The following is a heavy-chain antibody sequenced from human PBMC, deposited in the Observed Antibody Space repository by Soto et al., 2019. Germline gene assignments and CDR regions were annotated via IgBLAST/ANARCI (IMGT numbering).Heavy chain of an antibody. D-gene: IGHD2-15*01. CDR1: GFTFSDYY. J-gene: IGHJ3*02. CDR2: ISSSGSTI. Sequence: GGSLRLSCAASGFTFSDYYMSWIRQAPGKGLEWVSYISSSGSTIYYADSVKGRFTISRDNAKNSLYLQMNSLRAEDTAVYYCARFVPGYCSGGSCYLDAFDIWGQGTMVTVSS. CDR3: ARFVPGYCSGGSCYLDAFDI. V-gene: IGHV3-11*01.